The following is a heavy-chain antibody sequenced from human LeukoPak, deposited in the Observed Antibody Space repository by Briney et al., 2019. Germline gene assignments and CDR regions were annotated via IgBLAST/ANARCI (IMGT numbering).Heavy chain of an antibody. CDR3: ARQGRFSTSSWWFDP. J-gene: IGHJ5*02. CDR1: GYSFSTYW. D-gene: IGHD6-6*01. V-gene: IGHV5-51*01. CDR2: ISPGDSDT. Sequence: GESLKISCKASGYSFSTYWIGWVRQMPGKGLEWMGIISPGDSDTRYSPSFQGQVTISADKTINTAYLQWSSLKASDTAMYYCARQGRFSTSSWWFDPWGQGTLVTVSS.